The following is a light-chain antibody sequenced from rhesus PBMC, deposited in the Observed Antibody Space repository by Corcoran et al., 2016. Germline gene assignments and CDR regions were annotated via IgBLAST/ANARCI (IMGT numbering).Light chain of an antibody. V-gene: IGKV1-22*01. CDR3: LLSLFLPSS. J-gene: IGKJ2*01. Sequence: DIQRTQSPSSLSASVGDTVTITCRASQSISSWLDWYQQKPGKAPKLLIYKASSLQSGVPSMFRGSGSGTDFTLTINSLQPEDLLTDFCLLSLFLPSSFG. CDR2: KAS. CDR1: QSISSW.